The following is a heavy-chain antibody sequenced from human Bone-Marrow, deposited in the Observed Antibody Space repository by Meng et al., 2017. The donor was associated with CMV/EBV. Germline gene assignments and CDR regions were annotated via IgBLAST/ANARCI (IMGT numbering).Heavy chain of an antibody. D-gene: IGHD3-3*01. CDR3: AREYYFTIFGVVTPYGMDV. CDR1: GFTFSSYE. V-gene: IGHV3-48*03. J-gene: IGHJ6*02. CDR2: ISSSGSTI. Sequence: GGSLRLSCAASGFTFSSYEMNWVRQAPGKGLEWVSYISSSGSTIYYADSVKGRFTISRDNAKNSLYLQMNSLRAEDTAVYYCAREYYFTIFGVVTPYGMDVWGQGTTVTVSS.